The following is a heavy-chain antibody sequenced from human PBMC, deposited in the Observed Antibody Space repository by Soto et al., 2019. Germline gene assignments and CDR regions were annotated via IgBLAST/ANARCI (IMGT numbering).Heavy chain of an antibody. V-gene: IGHV3-9*01. D-gene: IGHD6-13*01. Sequence: GGSLRLSCAASGFTFDDYAMHWVRQAPGKGLEWVSGISWNSGSIGYADSVKGRFTISRDNAKNSLYLQMNSLRAEDTALYYCAKGRGYSSSWANYYYYMDVWGKGTTVTVSS. CDR3: AKGRGYSSSWANYYYYMDV. CDR1: GFTFDDYA. CDR2: ISWNSGSI. J-gene: IGHJ6*03.